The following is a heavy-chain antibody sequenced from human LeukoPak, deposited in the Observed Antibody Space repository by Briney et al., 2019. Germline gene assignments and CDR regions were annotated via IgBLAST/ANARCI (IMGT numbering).Heavy chain of an antibody. CDR3: ARVGYPVYYYYMDV. V-gene: IGHV7-4-1*02. CDR1: GHIFSNYG. Sequence: ASVKVSCKASGHIFSNYGMNWVRQAPGQGLEWMGLINTDTGNPTYAQGFTGRFVFSLDTSVSTAYLQISSLKAEDTAVYYCARVGYPVYYYYMDVWGKGTTVTVSS. D-gene: IGHD6-13*01. CDR2: INTDTGNP. J-gene: IGHJ6*03.